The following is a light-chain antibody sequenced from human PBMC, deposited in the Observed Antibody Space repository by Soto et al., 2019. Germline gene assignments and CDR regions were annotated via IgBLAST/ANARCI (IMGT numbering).Light chain of an antibody. Sequence: QSVLTQPPSASGSPGQSVTISCTGTSSDVGGYNYVSWYQQHPGKAPKVMIYEVNKRPSGVPDRFSGSKSGNTASLTVSGLQAEDEADYYCSSYAGSNNLVFGGGTQLTVL. CDR2: EVN. CDR3: SSYAGSNNLV. CDR1: SSDVGGYNY. V-gene: IGLV2-8*01. J-gene: IGLJ3*02.